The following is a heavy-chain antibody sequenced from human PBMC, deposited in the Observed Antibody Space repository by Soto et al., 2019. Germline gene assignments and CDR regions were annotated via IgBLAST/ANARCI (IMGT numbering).Heavy chain of an antibody. Sequence: SEPLSLTCTVSGGSVSNDNFYWSWIRQPPGKGLEWIGYVHSSGITNYNPSLKRRVTISVDTSRNQFSLRLSSVTAADTAVYYCARGLTMGQLPSHFDHWGQGTLVTVSS. J-gene: IGHJ5*02. D-gene: IGHD3-16*01. CDR2: VHSSGIT. CDR3: ARGLTMGQLPSHFDH. V-gene: IGHV4-61*01. CDR1: GGSVSNDNFY.